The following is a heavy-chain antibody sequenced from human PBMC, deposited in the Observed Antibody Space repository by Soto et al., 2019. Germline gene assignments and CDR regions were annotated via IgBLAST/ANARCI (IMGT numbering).Heavy chain of an antibody. J-gene: IGHJ6*02. CDR1: GYTFTSYD. CDR2: MNPDSGNT. CDR3: YGDYAVGASYCSSLYSYCGMDV. Sequence: ASVKVSCKASGYTFTSYDINWVRRAPGQGLEWMGWMNPDSGNTGYAQKFQGRVTMTRNTSISTAYMELSSLRSEDTAVYYCYGDYAVGASYCSSLYSYCGMDVWGQGTTVTGSS. D-gene: IGHD4-17*01. V-gene: IGHV1-8*01.